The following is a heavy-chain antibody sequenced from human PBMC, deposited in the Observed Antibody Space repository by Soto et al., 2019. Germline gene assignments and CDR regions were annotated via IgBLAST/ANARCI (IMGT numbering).Heavy chain of an antibody. V-gene: IGHV3-23*01. D-gene: IGHD3-22*01. CDR2: ISSVGGST. J-gene: IGHJ4*02. CDR1: GFTFDNYA. CDR3: AKGRYDNSGHYRRQAPFDY. Sequence: GGSLRLSCAASGFTFDNYAMTWVRRAPGKGLEWVSSISSVGGSTYYADSVKGRFTISRDNSKNTLYLQMNSLRAEDTAIYYCAKGRYDNSGHYRRQAPFDYWGQGTLVTVSS.